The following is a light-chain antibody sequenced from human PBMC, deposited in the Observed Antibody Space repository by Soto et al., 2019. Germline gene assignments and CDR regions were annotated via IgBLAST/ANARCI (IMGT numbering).Light chain of an antibody. CDR2: KAS. CDR3: QQYDSYPVT. V-gene: IGKV1-5*03. CDR1: QSISSW. Sequence: IQMTQSPSTLSASVGDRVTITCRASQSISSWLAWYQQKPGKAPKLLIYKASSLESGVPSRFSGSGSGTEFTLTISSLQPDDFGTYYCQQYDSYPVTFGGGTKVDIK. J-gene: IGKJ4*01.